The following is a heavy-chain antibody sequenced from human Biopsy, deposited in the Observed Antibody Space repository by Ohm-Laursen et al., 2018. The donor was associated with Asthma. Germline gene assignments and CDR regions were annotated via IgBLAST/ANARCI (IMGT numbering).Heavy chain of an antibody. D-gene: IGHD3-22*01. CDR3: ARSMIVADGSDAFDI. CDR1: GYTFSSYQ. J-gene: IGHJ3*02. Sequence: SSVKVSCKASGYTFSSYQMHWVRQAPGQGLEWLGMIKHISEYAQKFQGRVTMTRDTSTSTVYMELSSLRSEDTAVYYCARSMIVADGSDAFDIWGQGTMVTVSS. V-gene: IGHV1-46*01. CDR2: IKHISE.